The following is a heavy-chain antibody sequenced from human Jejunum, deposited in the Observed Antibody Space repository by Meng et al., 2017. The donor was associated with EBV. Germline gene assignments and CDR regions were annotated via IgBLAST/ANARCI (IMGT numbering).Heavy chain of an antibody. CDR3: ARGRYSSGGSPYFDH. Sequence: VPRVESGGGVVQPGRSLSLSCVGSGFTFSDSAMHWVRQAPGKGLEWLADVSSAGSDTYYADSVKGRFTFSRDDSKNTLYLQMDSPRPEDTAVYYCARGRYSSGGSPYFDHWGQGTLVTVSS. CDR1: GFTFSDSA. D-gene: IGHD6-19*01. CDR2: VSSAGSDT. J-gene: IGHJ4*02. V-gene: IGHV3-30*04.